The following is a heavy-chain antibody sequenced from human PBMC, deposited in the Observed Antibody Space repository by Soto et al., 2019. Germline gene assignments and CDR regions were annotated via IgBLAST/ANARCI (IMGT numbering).Heavy chain of an antibody. CDR2: IKSKTEGGTR. CDR3: TSGTGRSDFDY. Sequence: GGSLRLSCTASGFTFSNAWMSWVRQAPGKGLKWVARIKSKTEGGTRDLAAPVKGRFAISRDDSKTTLYLQMSSLKIEDSGVYYCTSGTGRSDFDYWGLGTLVTVS. J-gene: IGHJ4*02. CDR1: GFTFSNAW. V-gene: IGHV3-15*01. D-gene: IGHD3-3*01.